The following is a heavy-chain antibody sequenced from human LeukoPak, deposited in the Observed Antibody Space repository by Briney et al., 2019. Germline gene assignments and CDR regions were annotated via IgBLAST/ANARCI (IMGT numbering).Heavy chain of an antibody. J-gene: IGHJ5*02. CDR3: ARREGRAYDPWLDP. D-gene: IGHD3-22*01. Sequence: PSETLSLTCTVSGGSISSSSYYWGWIRQPPGKGLEWIGTIYYSGSTYYNPSLKSRVTISVDTSKNQFSLKLSSVTAADTAVYYCARREGRAYDPWLDPWGQGTLVTVSS. V-gene: IGHV4-39*01. CDR2: IYYSGST. CDR1: GGSISSSSYY.